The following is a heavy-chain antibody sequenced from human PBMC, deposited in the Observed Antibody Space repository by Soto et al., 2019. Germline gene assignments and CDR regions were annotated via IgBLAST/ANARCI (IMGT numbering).Heavy chain of an antibody. CDR3: ARDYCTTTTCYDY. D-gene: IGHD2-2*01. CDR2: IWYDGSNK. Sequence: GGSLRLSCAASGFTFTSYGMHWVRQAPGKGLEWVALIWYDGSNKYYADSVKGRFTISRDNSKNTLYLQMSSLRAEDTAVYFCARDYCTTTTCYDYWGQGTLVTVSS. J-gene: IGHJ4*02. V-gene: IGHV3-33*01. CDR1: GFTFTSYG.